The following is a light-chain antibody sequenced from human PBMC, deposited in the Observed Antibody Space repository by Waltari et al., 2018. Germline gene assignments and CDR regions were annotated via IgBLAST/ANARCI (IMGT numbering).Light chain of an antibody. CDR3: QQYNSWPRT. Sequence: EIVMTQSPATLSVSPGERATLSCRASQSVRNNLAWYQQKPGQAPRLLIYGASTRATGFPGRVSGSGSGTEFTLTISSLQSEDFAVYYCQQYNSWPRTFGQGTKVEIK. CDR2: GAS. CDR1: QSVRNN. J-gene: IGKJ1*01. V-gene: IGKV3-15*01.